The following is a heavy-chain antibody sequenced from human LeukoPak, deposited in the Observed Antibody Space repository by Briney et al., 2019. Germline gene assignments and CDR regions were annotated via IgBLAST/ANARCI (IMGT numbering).Heavy chain of an antibody. CDR1: GGSISSSSYY. V-gene: IGHV4-39*07. Sequence: SETLSLTCTVSGGSISSSSYYWGWIRQPPGKGLEWIGSIYYSGSTYYNPSLKSRVTISVDRSKNQFSLKLSSVTAEDTAVYYCARSIWFGIVGATVFDYWGQGTLVTVSS. D-gene: IGHD1-26*01. J-gene: IGHJ4*02. CDR3: ARSIWFGIVGATVFDY. CDR2: IYYSGST.